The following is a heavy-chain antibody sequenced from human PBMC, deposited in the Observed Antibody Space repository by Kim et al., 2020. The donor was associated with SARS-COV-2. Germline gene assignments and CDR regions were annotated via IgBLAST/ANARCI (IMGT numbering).Heavy chain of an antibody. V-gene: IGHV3-30*04. CDR1: GFTFRTYA. CDR2: ISYDGSNK. J-gene: IGHJ3*02. D-gene: IGHD5-12*01. Sequence: GALRLSCEASGFTFRTYAMHWVRQAPGKGLEWVAVISYDGSNKYYADSVKGRFTISRDNSKNTLYLQMNSLRAEDPAVYYCARDGRDGYNRGAFDIWGQGTMVTVSS. CDR3: ARDGRDGYNRGAFDI.